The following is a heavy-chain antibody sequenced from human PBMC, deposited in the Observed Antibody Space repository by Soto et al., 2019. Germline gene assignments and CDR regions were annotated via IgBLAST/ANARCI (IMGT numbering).Heavy chain of an antibody. D-gene: IGHD5-18*01. CDR3: ARGNPFVDTAMPRTRYYFDY. CDR2: INHSGST. V-gene: IGHV4-34*01. J-gene: IGHJ4*02. CDR1: GGSISGYY. Sequence: SETLSLTCAVYGGSISGYYWSWIRQPPGKGLEWIGEINHSGSTNYNPSLKSRVTISVDTSKNQFSLKLSSVTAADTAVYYCARGNPFVDTAMPRTRYYFDYWGQGTLVTVSS.